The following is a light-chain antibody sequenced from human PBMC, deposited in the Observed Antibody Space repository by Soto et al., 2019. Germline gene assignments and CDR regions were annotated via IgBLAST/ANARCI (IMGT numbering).Light chain of an antibody. CDR2: GAS. Sequence: EIVLTQSPGTLSLSPGERATLSCRASQSVSSSYLAWYQQKPGQAPRLLIYGASNRATGIADRFSGSGSGTDFTLTISRLEPEDFAVYYCQQYGSSLGTFGQGTKVEIK. CDR1: QSVSSSY. J-gene: IGKJ1*01. V-gene: IGKV3-20*01. CDR3: QQYGSSLGT.